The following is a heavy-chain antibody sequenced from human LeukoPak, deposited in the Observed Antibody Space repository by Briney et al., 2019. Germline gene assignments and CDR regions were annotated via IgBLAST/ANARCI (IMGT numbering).Heavy chain of an antibody. V-gene: IGHV3-23*01. Sequence: GGSLMLSCVGSGFTFSHYFMHWVRQAPGKGLEWVSSISGSGDNTYYAESVKGRFTISRDNSKNTLFLQMNSLRAEDTAVFYCAKRSGYTTGWFFDFWGQGTLVTVSS. D-gene: IGHD6-19*01. CDR2: ISGSGDNT. CDR1: GFTFSHYF. J-gene: IGHJ4*02. CDR3: AKRSGYTTGWFFDF.